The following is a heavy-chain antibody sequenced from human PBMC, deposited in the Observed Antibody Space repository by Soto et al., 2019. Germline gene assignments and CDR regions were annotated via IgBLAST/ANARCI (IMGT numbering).Heavy chain of an antibody. CDR3: ARGRRSSSSPKAGWFDP. J-gene: IGHJ5*02. CDR1: VGSFIGYY. D-gene: IGHD6-13*01. V-gene: IGHV4-34*01. CDR2: INHSGST. Sequence: SETLSLACAFYVGSFIGYYWSWIRQPPGKGLEWIGEINHSGSTNYNPSLKSRVTISVDTSKNQFSLKLSSVTAADTAVYYCARGRRSSSSPKAGWFDPWGQGTLVTVSS.